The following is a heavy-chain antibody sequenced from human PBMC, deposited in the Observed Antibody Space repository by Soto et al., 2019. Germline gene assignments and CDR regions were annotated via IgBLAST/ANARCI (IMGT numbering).Heavy chain of an antibody. CDR3: ASPIDYSSSSTGFDY. V-gene: IGHV5-51*01. D-gene: IGHD6-6*01. J-gene: IGHJ4*02. Sequence: PGESLKISCKGSGYSYTTYWIAWVRQKPGKGLELMGIIYPGDSVTRYSPSFQGQVTISADKSISTAYLQWSSLEASDTAMYYCASPIDYSSSSTGFDYWGQGTLVTVS. CDR1: GYSYTTYW. CDR2: IYPGDSVT.